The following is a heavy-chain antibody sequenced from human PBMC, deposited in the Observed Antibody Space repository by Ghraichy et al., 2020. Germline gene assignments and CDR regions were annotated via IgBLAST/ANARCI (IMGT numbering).Heavy chain of an antibody. V-gene: IGHV4-34*01. Sequence: GSLRLSCAVYGGSFSGYYWSWIRQPPGKGLEWIGEINHSGSTNYNPSLKSRVTISVDTSKNQFSLKLSSVTAADTAVYYCARGRLLWFGELFPFDYWGQGTLVTVSS. D-gene: IGHD3-10*01. CDR3: ARGRLLWFGELFPFDY. CDR2: INHSGST. J-gene: IGHJ4*02. CDR1: GGSFSGYY.